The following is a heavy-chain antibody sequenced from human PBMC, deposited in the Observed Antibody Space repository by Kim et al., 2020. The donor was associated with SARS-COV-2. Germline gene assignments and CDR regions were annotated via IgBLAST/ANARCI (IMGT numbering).Heavy chain of an antibody. Sequence: GGSLRLSCAASGFTFSSYGMHWVRQAPGKGLEWVAVIWYDGSNKYYADSVKGRFTISRDNSKNTLYLQMNSLRAEDTAVYYCAKDFWELRTYYYYGMDVWGQGTTVTVSS. CDR3: AKDFWELRTYYYYGMDV. V-gene: IGHV3-33*06. CDR2: IWYDGSNK. CDR1: GFTFSSYG. J-gene: IGHJ6*02. D-gene: IGHD3-3*01.